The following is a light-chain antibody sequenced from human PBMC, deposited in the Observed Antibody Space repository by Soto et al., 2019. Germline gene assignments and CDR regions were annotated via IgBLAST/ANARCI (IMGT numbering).Light chain of an antibody. J-gene: IGKJ2*01. CDR2: GTS. CDR3: QQYGRSPLVT. V-gene: IGKV3-20*01. CDR1: QSVSSSY. Sequence: EIVLTQSPGTLSLSPGERATLSSRASQSVSSSYLAWYQQKPGQAPRLLIYGTSSRATGIPDRFSGSGSGTDFTLTISRVEPEDFAVYYCQQYGRSPLVTFGQGTKLEIK.